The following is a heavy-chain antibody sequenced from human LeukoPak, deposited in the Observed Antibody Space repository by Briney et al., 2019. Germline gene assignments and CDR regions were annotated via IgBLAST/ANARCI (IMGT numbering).Heavy chain of an antibody. D-gene: IGHD4-17*01. J-gene: IGHJ4*02. CDR2: INHSGST. Sequence: PSETLSLTCAVYGGSFSGYYWSWLRQPPGKGVEWIGEINHSGSTNYNPSLKSRVTISVDTSKNQFSLKLSSVTAADTAVYYCARGPLRTTVTEKVSFDYWGQGTLVTVSS. V-gene: IGHV4-34*01. CDR3: ARGPLRTTVTEKVSFDY. CDR1: GGSFSGYY.